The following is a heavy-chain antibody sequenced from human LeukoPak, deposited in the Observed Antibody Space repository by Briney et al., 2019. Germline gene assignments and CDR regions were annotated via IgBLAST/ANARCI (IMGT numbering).Heavy chain of an antibody. CDR1: GGSISSYY. J-gene: IGHJ4*02. V-gene: IGHV4-59*12. CDR3: ARGREDTAMIGY. D-gene: IGHD5-18*01. Sequence: SETLSLTCTVSGGSISSYYWTWIRQPPGKGLEWIGSLYYSGSTNYNPSLKSRVTISVDTSKNQFSLKLSSVTAADTAVYYCARGREDTAMIGYWGQGTLVTVSS. CDR2: LYYSGST.